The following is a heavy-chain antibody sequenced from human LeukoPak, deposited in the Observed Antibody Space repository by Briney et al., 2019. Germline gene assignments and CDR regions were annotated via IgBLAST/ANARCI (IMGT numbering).Heavy chain of an antibody. V-gene: IGHV4-4*02. CDR1: GGSISSSNW. D-gene: IGHD4-17*01. Sequence: SETLSLTCAVSGGSISSSNWWSWVRQPPGKGLEWIGEIYHSGSTNYNPSLKSRVTISVDKSKNQFSLKLSSVTAADTAVYYCARYYGDYGYYYYYGMDVWGQGTTVTVSS. CDR3: ARYYGDYGYYYYYGMDV. J-gene: IGHJ6*02. CDR2: IYHSGST.